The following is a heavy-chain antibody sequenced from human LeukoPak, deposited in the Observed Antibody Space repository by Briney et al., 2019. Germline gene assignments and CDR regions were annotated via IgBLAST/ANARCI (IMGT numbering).Heavy chain of an antibody. J-gene: IGHJ3*02. CDR3: ATYDYGGAFDI. D-gene: IGHD4-17*01. CDR2: IYYSGST. Sequence: SETLSLTCTVSGGSISSYYWSWIRQPPGKGLEWIGYIYYSGSTNYNPSFKSRVTISVDTSKNQFSLKLSSVTVADTAVYYCATYDYGGAFDIWGQGTMVTVSS. CDR1: GGSISSYY. V-gene: IGHV4-59*08.